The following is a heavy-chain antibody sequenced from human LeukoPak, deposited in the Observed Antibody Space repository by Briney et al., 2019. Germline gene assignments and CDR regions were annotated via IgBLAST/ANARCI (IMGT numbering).Heavy chain of an antibody. CDR3: ARGFYSNWFDP. V-gene: IGHV4-31*03. CDR2: IYYSGST. CDR1: GDPLSSGGYY. D-gene: IGHD3-22*01. J-gene: IGHJ5*02. Sequence: SQTLSLTCTVSGDPLSSGGYYWSWTRQFPGKGLEWIGYIYYSGSTFYNPSLKSRLTMSVDTSKSQFSLQLTSVTAADTAVYYCARGFYSNWFDPWGRGTLVTVSS.